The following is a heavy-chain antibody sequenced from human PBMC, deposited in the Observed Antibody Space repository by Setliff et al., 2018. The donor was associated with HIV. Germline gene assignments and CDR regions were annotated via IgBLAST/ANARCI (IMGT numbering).Heavy chain of an antibody. D-gene: IGHD7-27*01. CDR1: GFTFSNFA. J-gene: IGHJ4*02. CDR2: ISYDGSRT. Sequence: GGSLRLSCVASGFTFSNFAMNWVRQAPGKGLEWVSVISYDGSRTSYADSVKGRFTISRDNSKNSLYLQMSTLRAEDTAVYYCVRDKSWGFDYWGQGTLVTVS. V-gene: IGHV3-30*07. CDR3: VRDKSWGFDY.